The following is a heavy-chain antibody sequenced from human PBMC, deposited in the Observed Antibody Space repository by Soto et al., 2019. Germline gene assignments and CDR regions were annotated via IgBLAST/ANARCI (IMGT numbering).Heavy chain of an antibody. CDR1: GYTFTSYG. Sequence: ASVKVSGKASGYTFTSYGISWVRQAPGQGLEWMGWISAYNGNTNYAQKLQGRVTMTTDTSTSTAYMELRSLRSDDTAVYYCARTPLQYNWFDPGGQGTLVTVSS. J-gene: IGHJ5*02. CDR2: ISAYNGNT. V-gene: IGHV1-18*04. CDR3: ARTPLQYNWFDP.